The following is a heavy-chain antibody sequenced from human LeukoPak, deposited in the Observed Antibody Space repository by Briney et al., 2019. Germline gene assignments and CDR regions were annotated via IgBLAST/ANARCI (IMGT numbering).Heavy chain of an antibody. CDR2: IYTSGST. J-gene: IGHJ5*02. CDR3: ARERSGGYCSSTSCAESWFDP. V-gene: IGHV4-61*02. CDR1: GGSISSGSYY. Sequence: PSETLSLTCTVSGGSISSGSYYWSWIRQPAGKGLEWIGRIYTSGSTNYNPSLKSRVTISVDTSKNQFSLKLSSVTAADTAVYYCARERSGGYCSSTSCAESWFDPWGQGTLVTVSS. D-gene: IGHD2-2*01.